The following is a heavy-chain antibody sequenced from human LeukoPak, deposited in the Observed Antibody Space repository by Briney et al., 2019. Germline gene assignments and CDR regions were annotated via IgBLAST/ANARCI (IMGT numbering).Heavy chain of an antibody. Sequence: GGSLRLSCAASGFTVSSNYMSWVRQAPGKGLEWVSVIYSGGSTYYADSVKGRFTISRDNSKNTLYLQMNSLRAEDTAVYYCARARMAYYYGMDVWGKGTTVTVSS. CDR2: IYSGGST. CDR1: GFTVSSNY. J-gene: IGHJ6*04. CDR3: ARARMAYYYGMDV. V-gene: IGHV3-53*01. D-gene: IGHD5-24*01.